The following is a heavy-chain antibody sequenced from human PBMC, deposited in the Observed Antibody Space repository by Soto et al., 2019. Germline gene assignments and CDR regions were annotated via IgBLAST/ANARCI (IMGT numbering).Heavy chain of an antibody. V-gene: IGHV3-66*01. D-gene: IGHD3-10*01. CDR1: GFTVSSNY. J-gene: IGHJ5*02. Sequence: GGSLRLSCAASGFTVSSNYMSWVRQAPGKGLEWVSVIYSGGSTYYADSVKGRFTISRDNSKNTLYLQMNSLRAEDTAAYYCANFPTLTYGSGLFDPWGQGTLVTVS. CDR3: ANFPTLTYGSGLFDP. CDR2: IYSGGST.